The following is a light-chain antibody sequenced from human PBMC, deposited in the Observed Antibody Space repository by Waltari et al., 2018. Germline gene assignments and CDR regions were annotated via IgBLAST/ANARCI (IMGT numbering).Light chain of an antibody. CDR3: QHYVRLPGT. J-gene: IGKJ1*01. Sequence: EIVLTQSPGTLSLSPGERATLSCRASQSVSRHLAWYQRKPGQAPKLLIYGASIRATGIPDRFTGSGSGTDFSLTISSLEPEDFAIYFCQHYVRLPGTFGQGTKVEIK. CDR2: GAS. CDR1: QSVSRH. V-gene: IGKV3-20*01.